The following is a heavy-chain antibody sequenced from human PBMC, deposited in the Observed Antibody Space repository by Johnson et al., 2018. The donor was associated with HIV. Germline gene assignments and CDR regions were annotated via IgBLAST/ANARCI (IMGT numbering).Heavy chain of an antibody. V-gene: IGHV3-11*04. D-gene: IGHD4/OR15-4a*01. CDR1: GFTFSDYY. J-gene: IGHJ3*02. CDR2: ISSSGSNI. CDR3: ARVGANFDAFDI. Sequence: QMQLVESGGGVVQPGGSLRLSCAPSGFTFSDYYMSWMRQAPGQGLEWVSYISSSGSNIYKADSVKGRFTISRDNAKNSLFLQMNSLRAEDTAVYYCARVGANFDAFDIWGQGTMVTVSS.